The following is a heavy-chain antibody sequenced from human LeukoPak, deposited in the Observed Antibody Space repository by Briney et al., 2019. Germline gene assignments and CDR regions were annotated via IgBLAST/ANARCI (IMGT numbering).Heavy chain of an antibody. Sequence: QPGGSLRLSCAASGFSFISYGMHWVRQAPGKGLEWVGVISDDGRRKDYADSVKGRFTISRDNSKDTLYLRMNSLRAEDTAVYYCAKRPSDYGDYVSYFDYWGQGTLVTVSS. J-gene: IGHJ4*02. CDR2: ISDDGRRK. V-gene: IGHV3-30*18. CDR1: GFSFISYG. CDR3: AKRPSDYGDYVSYFDY. D-gene: IGHD4-17*01.